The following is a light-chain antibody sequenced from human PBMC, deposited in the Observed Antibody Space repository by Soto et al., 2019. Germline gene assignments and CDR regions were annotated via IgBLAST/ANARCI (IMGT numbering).Light chain of an antibody. V-gene: IGKV1-5*03. Sequence: DIQMPQSPSTLSASIGDRVTITCRASQSISSWLAWYQQKPGRAPKLLIYKASSLESGVPSRFSGSGSGTEFTLTINSLHPDDFATYYCQQYHIYSGTFGQGTKVDIK. J-gene: IGKJ1*01. CDR2: KAS. CDR1: QSISSW. CDR3: QQYHIYSGT.